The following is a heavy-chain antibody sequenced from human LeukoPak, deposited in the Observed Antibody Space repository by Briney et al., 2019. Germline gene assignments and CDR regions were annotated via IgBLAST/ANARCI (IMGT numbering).Heavy chain of an antibody. J-gene: IGHJ6*04. CDR1: GGSISSGGYY. CDR2: IYYSGSN. CDR3: ARVSCSSTSCKRYYYYGMDV. V-gene: IGHV4-31*03. D-gene: IGHD2-2*01. Sequence: SETLSLTCIVSGGSISSGGYYWSWIRQHPGKGLEWIGYIYYSGSNYYNPSLKSRVTISVDTSKNQFSLKLSSVTAADTAVYYCARVSCSSTSCKRYYYYGMDVWGKGTTVTVSS.